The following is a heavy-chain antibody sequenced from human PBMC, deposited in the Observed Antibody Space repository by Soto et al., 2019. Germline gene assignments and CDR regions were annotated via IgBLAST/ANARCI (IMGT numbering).Heavy chain of an antibody. V-gene: IGHV3-23*01. CDR2: ISGDGERT. Sequence: EVQLLESGGDLVQPGGSLRLSCVVSGFTFSAYAMNWVRQAPGKGLEWVSSISGDGERTYYADSVKGRFTVYRDNSKSILNLHMNSLRGEDTAIYYCARVSSCGGDCPSDYWGQGTLVTVSS. J-gene: IGHJ4*02. D-gene: IGHD2-21*01. CDR3: ARVSSCGGDCPSDY. CDR1: GFTFSAYA.